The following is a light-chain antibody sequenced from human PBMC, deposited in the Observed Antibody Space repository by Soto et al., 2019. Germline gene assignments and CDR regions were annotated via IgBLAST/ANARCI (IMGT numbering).Light chain of an antibody. Sequence: DIQMTQSPSSLSASVGDRVTSTCHASQYISNYLNWDQQKPGKAPKLLNYDASNLETGVPSRFSGSGSGTDFTFTSSSLQPEDIATYYCQQYDNPLTFGGGTKVEIK. J-gene: IGKJ4*01. CDR1: QYISNY. CDR3: QQYDNPLT. CDR2: DAS. V-gene: IGKV1-33*01.